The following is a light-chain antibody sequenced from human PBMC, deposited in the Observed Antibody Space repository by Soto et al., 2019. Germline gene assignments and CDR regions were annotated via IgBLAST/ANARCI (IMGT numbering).Light chain of an antibody. CDR1: SSNIGSNY. V-gene: IGLV1-47*01. CDR3: SAWDDSLSAYV. J-gene: IGLJ1*01. Sequence: QPVLTQPPSASGTPGQRVTISCSGSSSNIGSNYVYWYQQLPGTAPKLHIYRNDLRPSGVPDRFSGSKSGTSASLAISGLRSEDEADYYCSAWDDSLSAYVFGTGTKLTVL. CDR2: RND.